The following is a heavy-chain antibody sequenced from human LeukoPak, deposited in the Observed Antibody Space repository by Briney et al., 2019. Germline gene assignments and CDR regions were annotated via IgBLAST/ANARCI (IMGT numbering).Heavy chain of an antibody. J-gene: IGHJ6*02. D-gene: IGHD6-19*01. CDR1: GYTFTSYG. CDR3: ARGDSSGWYFSYYYGMDV. CDR2: ISAYNGNT. Sequence: ASVKVSCKASGYTFTSYGISWVRQAPGQGLEWMGWISAYNGNTNYAQKLQGRVTMTTDTSTSTAYMELSSLRSEDTAVYYCARGDSSGWYFSYYYGMDVWGQGTTVTVSS. V-gene: IGHV1-18*01.